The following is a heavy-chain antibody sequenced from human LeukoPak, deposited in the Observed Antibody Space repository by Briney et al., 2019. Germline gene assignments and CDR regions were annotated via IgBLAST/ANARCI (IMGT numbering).Heavy chain of an antibody. D-gene: IGHD5-18*01. CDR2: IKKDGGEK. CDR1: GFTFSSYW. Sequence: GGSLRLSCAASGFTFSSYWMSWVRQVPGKGLEWVANIKKDGGEKYYVDSVKGRFTISRDNAKTSLYLQMNSLRAEDTAVYYCARDLSGVAGYTYGRGIDYWGQGTLVTVSS. J-gene: IGHJ4*02. V-gene: IGHV3-7*01. CDR3: ARDLSGVAGYTYGRGIDY.